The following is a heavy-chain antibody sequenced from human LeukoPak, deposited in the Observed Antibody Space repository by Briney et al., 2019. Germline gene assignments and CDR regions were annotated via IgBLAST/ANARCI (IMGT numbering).Heavy chain of an antibody. J-gene: IGHJ6*03. CDR1: GYAFTSYD. CDR3: ARSAAQCTNGVCYTEYYMDV. CDR2: INPNGGDT. V-gene: IGHV1-2*02. D-gene: IGHD2-8*01. Sequence: ASVKVSCKASGYAFTSYDINWVRQAPGQGLEWMGRINPNGGDTNYAQKFGGRVTMTTDTTISTAYMELSNLRSDDTAVYFCARSAAQCTNGVCYTEYYMDVWGKGTTVAVSS.